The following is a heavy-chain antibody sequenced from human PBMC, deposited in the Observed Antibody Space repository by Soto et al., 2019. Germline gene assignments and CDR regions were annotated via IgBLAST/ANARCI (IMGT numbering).Heavy chain of an antibody. CDR1: GGSFSGYY. V-gene: IGHV4-34*01. CDR2: INHSGST. J-gene: IGHJ4*02. Sequence: SETLCLTCAVYGGSFSGYYWSWIRQPPGKGLEWIGEINHSGSTNYNPSLKSRVTISVDTSKNQFSLKLSSVTAADTAVYYCARGLGVRIVVVPAAIGFDYWGQGTLVTVSS. D-gene: IGHD2-2*01. CDR3: ARGLGVRIVVVPAAIGFDY.